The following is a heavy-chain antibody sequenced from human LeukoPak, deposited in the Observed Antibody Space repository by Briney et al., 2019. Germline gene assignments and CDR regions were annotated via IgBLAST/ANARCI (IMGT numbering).Heavy chain of an antibody. Sequence: SETLSLTCTVSGGSISSSSYYWGWIRQPPGKGLEWIGSIYYSGSTYYNPSLKSRVTISVDTSKNQFSLKLSSVTAADTAVYYCARVSPIYVTMVRGSLYYYYMDVWGKGTTVTVSS. V-gene: IGHV4-39*01. CDR3: ARVSPIYVTMVRGSLYYYYMDV. D-gene: IGHD3-10*01. CDR1: GGSISSSSYY. CDR2: IYYSGST. J-gene: IGHJ6*03.